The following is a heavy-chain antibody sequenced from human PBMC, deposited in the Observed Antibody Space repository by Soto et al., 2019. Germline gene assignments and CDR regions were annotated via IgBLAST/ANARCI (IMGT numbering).Heavy chain of an antibody. J-gene: IGHJ3*02. CDR1: GGSISSGDYY. CDR3: ARAPPLKYTHGLRGAFDI. V-gene: IGHV4-30-4*01. CDR2: IYYSGST. D-gene: IGHD5-18*01. Sequence: QVQLQESGPGLVKPSQTLSLTCTVSGGSISSGDYYWSWIRQPPGKGLEWIGYIYYSGSTYYNPSLKSRVTISVDTSKNQFSLKLSSVTAADTAVYYCARAPPLKYTHGLRGAFDIWGQGTMVTVSS.